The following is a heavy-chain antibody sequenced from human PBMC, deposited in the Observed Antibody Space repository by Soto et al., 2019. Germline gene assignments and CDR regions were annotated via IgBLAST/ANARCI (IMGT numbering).Heavy chain of an antibody. D-gene: IGHD4-17*01. CDR3: GKDPNGDYVGGFDM. J-gene: IGHJ3*02. CDR1: GFTFSAYA. Sequence: GGSLRLSCEASGFTFSAYAMSWVRQTPGKGLEWVSGISASRGRTYYADSVKGRFTISSDNAKNTLYLQMNSLRAEDTAVYYCGKDPNGDYVGGFDMWGQGTMVTVSS. CDR2: ISASRGRT. V-gene: IGHV3-23*01.